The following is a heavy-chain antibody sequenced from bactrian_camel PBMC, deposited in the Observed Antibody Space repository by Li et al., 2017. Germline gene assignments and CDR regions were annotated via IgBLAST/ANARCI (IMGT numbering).Heavy chain of an antibody. J-gene: IGHJ6*01. V-gene: IGHV3S53*01. CDR2: LGDDGST. Sequence: VQLVESGGGSAQTGGSLRLSCVVSGDHRMVAWFRQAPGTTREGVAGLGDDGSTSYAKFAEGRFTISRDNAKNTVYLQMSSLEPEDTAVFYCVRATLGYSDGEGFGYWGQGTQVTVS. CDR3: VRATLGYSDGEGFGY. CDR1: GDHRM. D-gene: IGHD4*01.